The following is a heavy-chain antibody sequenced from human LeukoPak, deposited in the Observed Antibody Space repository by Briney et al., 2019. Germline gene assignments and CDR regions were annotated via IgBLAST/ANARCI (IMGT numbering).Heavy chain of an antibody. CDR1: GFTFTNYA. CDR3: ARDPRRVVPAAFFFDY. Sequence: GGSLRLSCAASGFTFTNYAMSWVRQAPGKGLEWVSGISGSGGSTYYADSVEGRLTISRDNSKNTLYLQLNSLRAEDTAIYYCARDPRRVVPAAFFFDYWGQGTLVTVSS. V-gene: IGHV3-23*01. D-gene: IGHD2-2*01. CDR2: ISGSGGST. J-gene: IGHJ4*02.